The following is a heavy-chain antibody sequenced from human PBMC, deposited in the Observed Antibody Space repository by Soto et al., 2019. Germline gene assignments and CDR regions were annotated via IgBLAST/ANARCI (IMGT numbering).Heavy chain of an antibody. CDR1: GYIFTSYW. J-gene: IGHJ6*02. V-gene: IGHV5-51*01. CDR2: IYPGDSDT. D-gene: IGHD6-6*01. CDR3: ASVSQLADYYYYGMDV. Sequence: PGESLKIACKGSGYIFTSYWIGCFLQMPVKGLEWMGIIYPGDSDTRYSPSFQGQVTISADKSISTAYLQWSSLKASDTAMYYCASVSQLADYYYYGMDVWGQGTTVTVS.